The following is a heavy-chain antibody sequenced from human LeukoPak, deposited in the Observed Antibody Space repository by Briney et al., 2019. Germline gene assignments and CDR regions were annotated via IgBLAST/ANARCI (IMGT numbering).Heavy chain of an antibody. CDR1: GGSVGSGGHF. D-gene: IGHD1-26*01. J-gene: IGHJ4*02. CDR2: IYSTGTT. Sequence: PSETLSLTCAVSGGSVGSGGHFWSWIRQPPGKGLEWLGYIYSTGTTNYNPSLKSRITMSVDTSKNQFSLKLSSVIAADTAVYYCARTKSQSGSYRYYFDSWGQGTLVTVSS. CDR3: ARTKSQSGSYRYYFDS. V-gene: IGHV4-61*08.